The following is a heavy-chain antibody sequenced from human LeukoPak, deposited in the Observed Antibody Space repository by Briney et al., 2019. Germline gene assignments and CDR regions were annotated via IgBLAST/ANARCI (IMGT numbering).Heavy chain of an antibody. CDR1: GYTFTSYG. CDR3: ARDRGYCTNGVCPLRWFDP. CDR2: ISAYNGNT. V-gene: IGHV1-18*01. Sequence: ASVKVSCKASGYTFTSYGISWVRQAPGQGLEWMGWISAYNGNTNYAQKLQGRVTMTTDTSTRTAYMELRSLRSDDTAVYYCARDRGYCTNGVCPLRWFDPWGQGTLVTVSS. D-gene: IGHD2-8*01. J-gene: IGHJ5*02.